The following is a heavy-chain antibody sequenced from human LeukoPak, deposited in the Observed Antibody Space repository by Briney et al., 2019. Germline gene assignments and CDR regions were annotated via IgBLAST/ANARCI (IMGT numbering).Heavy chain of an antibody. J-gene: IGHJ4*02. D-gene: IGHD3-16*01. CDR3: ARDLELGY. V-gene: IGHV4-59*01. CDR1: SDSIDNYY. Sequence: PSETLSLTCTVSSDSIDNYYWSWIRQPPGEGLEWIGHILYSGTTSYTPSLKSRVTISLDTSKKQFSLKLTSVTAADTAVYYCARDLELGYWGQGILVTVSS. CDR2: ILYSGTT.